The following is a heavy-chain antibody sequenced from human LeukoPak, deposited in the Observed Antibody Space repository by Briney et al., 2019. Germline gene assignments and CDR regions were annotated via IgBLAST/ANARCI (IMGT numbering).Heavy chain of an antibody. Sequence: GGSLRLSCAASGFTFSSYAMSWVRQAPGKGLEWVSAISGSRSYTYYADSVKGRFTISRDNAKNSLYLQMNSLRAEDTAVYYCARVLSKSLELSTPPLDYWGQGTLVTVSS. D-gene: IGHD3-16*02. CDR2: ISGSRSYT. V-gene: IGHV3-21*01. CDR3: ARVLSKSLELSTPPLDY. J-gene: IGHJ4*02. CDR1: GFTFSSYA.